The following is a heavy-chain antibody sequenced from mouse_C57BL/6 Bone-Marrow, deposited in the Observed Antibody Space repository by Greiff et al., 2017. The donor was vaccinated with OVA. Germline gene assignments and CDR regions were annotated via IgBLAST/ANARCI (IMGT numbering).Heavy chain of an antibody. CDR3: ARLLRRAFYAMDY. D-gene: IGHD1-2*01. V-gene: IGHV2-9-1*01. CDR1: GFSLTSYA. Sequence: VQGVESGPGLVAPSQSLSITCTVSGFSLTSYAISWVRQPPGKGLEWLGVIWTGGGTNYNSALKSRLSTSKDNSKSQVFLKMHSLQTDDTARYYCARLLRRAFYAMDYWGQGTSVTVSS. CDR2: IWTGGGT. J-gene: IGHJ4*01.